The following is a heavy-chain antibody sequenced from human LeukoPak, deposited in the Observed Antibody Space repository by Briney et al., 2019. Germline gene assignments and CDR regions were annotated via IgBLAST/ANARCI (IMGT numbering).Heavy chain of an antibody. CDR3: ASMGY. J-gene: IGHJ4*02. CDR1: GFTFSAYS. Sequence: GGSLRLSCAASGFTFSAYSMNWVRQAPGKGLEWVSFISGGGGTIYYADSVKGRFTISRDNAKNSLHLQMDSLRVEDTAVYYCASMGYWGQGTLVTVSS. D-gene: IGHD3-10*01. V-gene: IGHV3-48*01. CDR2: ISGGGGTI.